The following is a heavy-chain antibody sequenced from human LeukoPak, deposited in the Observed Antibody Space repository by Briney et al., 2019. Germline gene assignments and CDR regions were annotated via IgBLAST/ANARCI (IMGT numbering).Heavy chain of an antibody. Sequence: GGSLRLTCASSGFTFSNYWMSWVREAPGKGLVWVSRISNDASSTTYADSVKGRFTISRDNTKNTLYLQMNSLRAEDTAVYYCAVGDNPGALDYWGQGTLVTVSS. D-gene: IGHD1-14*01. CDR1: GFTFSNYW. J-gene: IGHJ4*02. CDR2: ISNDASST. V-gene: IGHV3-74*01. CDR3: AVGDNPGALDY.